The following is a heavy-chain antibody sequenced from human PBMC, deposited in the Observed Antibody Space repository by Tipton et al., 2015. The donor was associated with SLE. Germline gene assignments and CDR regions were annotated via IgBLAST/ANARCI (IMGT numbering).Heavy chain of an antibody. J-gene: IGHJ4*02. V-gene: IGHV4-34*01. D-gene: IGHD7-27*01. CDR2: INHSGST. Sequence: GLVKPSETLSLTCAVYGGSFSGYYWSWIRQPPGKGLEWIGEINHSGSTNYNPSLKGRVTISVDTSKNQFSLKLSSVTAADTAVYYCASERTGGYFDYWGQGTLVTVSS. CDR1: GGSFSGYY. CDR3: ASERTGGYFDY.